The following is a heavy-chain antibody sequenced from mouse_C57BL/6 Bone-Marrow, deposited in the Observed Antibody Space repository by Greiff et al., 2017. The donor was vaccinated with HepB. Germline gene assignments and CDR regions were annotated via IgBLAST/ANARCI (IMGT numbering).Heavy chain of an antibody. CDR2: IDPSDSYT. CDR1: GYTFTSYW. CDR3: ARYRSNYLAWFAY. V-gene: IGHV1-50*01. J-gene: IGHJ3*01. Sequence: QVQLQQPGAELVKPGASVKLSCKASGYTFTSYWMQWVKQRPGQGLEWIGEIDPSDSYTNYNQKFKGKATLTVDTSSSTAYMQLSSLTSEDSAVYYCARYRSNYLAWFAYWGQGTLVTVSA. D-gene: IGHD2-5*01.